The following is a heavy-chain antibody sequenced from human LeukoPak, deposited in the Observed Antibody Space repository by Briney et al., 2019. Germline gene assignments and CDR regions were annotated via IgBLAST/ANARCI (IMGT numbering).Heavy chain of an antibody. J-gene: IGHJ4*02. CDR1: GFTFSSYE. Sequence: GGSLRLSCAASGFTFSSYEMNWVRQAPGKGLEWVSYISSSGSTIYYADSVKGRFTISRDNAKNSLYLQINSLRAEDTAVYYCARDQQLAYFDYWGQGTLVTVSS. CDR3: ARDQQLAYFDY. V-gene: IGHV3-48*03. CDR2: ISSSGSTI. D-gene: IGHD6-6*01.